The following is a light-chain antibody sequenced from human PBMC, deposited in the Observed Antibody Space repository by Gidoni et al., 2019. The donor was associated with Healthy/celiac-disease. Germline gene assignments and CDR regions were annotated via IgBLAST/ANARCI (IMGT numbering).Light chain of an antibody. J-gene: IGKJ2*02. CDR2: LGS. CDR3: MQALQTPCT. V-gene: IGKV2-28*01. CDR1: QSLLHSNGYNY. Sequence: DIVMTQSPLSLPVTPGEPASISCRSSQSLLHSNGYNYLDWYLQKPGQSPQLLIYLGSNRASGVPARFSGSGSGTDFTLKISRVEAEDVGFYYCMQALQTPCTFGQGTKLEIK.